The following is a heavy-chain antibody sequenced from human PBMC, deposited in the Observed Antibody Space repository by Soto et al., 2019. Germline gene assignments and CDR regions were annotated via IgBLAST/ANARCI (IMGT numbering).Heavy chain of an antibody. CDR3: ARHFSVDYFYQ. V-gene: IGHV4-39*01. CDR1: GDSTTSNSYF. J-gene: IGHJ4*02. Sequence: PSETLSLTCTVSGDSTTSNSYFWAWIRQPPGKGLEWIGSIYYSGTTYYNPSLKSRVTISVDRSKNQFSLKLSSVTAADTAVYYCARHFSVDYFYQWGLGTLVTVSS. CDR2: IYYSGTT.